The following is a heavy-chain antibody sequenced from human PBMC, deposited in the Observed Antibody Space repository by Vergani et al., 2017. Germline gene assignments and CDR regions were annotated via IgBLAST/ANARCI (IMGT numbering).Heavy chain of an antibody. CDR1: GYNFTNYW. CDR2: IYPGDSDT. J-gene: IGHJ5*02. D-gene: IGHD5-24*01. CDR3: ARSGDGYNYGGGFDP. V-gene: IGHV5-51*03. Sequence: EVQLVQSGAEVKKPGESLKISCKGSGYNFTNYWIGWVRQMPGKGLEWMGIIYPGDSDTRYSPSFQGQVTISADKSISSAYLQWSSLKASDTAMYYCARSGDGYNYGGGFDPWGQGTLVTVSS.